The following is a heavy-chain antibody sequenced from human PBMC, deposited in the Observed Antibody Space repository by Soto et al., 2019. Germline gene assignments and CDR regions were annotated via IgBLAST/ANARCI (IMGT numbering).Heavy chain of an antibody. V-gene: IGHV3-74*01. CDR3: ARDRPHNWFDP. J-gene: IGHJ5*02. CDR2: IDNDGSST. CDR1: GFTFNNHW. Sequence: EVQLVESGGGLVQPGGSLRLSCAASGFTFNNHWMHWVRQAPGKGLVWVSRIDNDGSSTTYADSVKGRFTISRDNAKNTLYLQMDSLRAEATAVYYCARDRPHNWFDPWGQGTLVTVSS.